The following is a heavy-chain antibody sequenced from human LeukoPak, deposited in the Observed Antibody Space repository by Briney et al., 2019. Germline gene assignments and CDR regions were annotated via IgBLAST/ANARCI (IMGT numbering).Heavy chain of an antibody. Sequence: GGSLRLSCAASGFTFSSYAMSWVRQAPGKGLDWVSGMSGGGGSTFYADSVKGRFSISRDNSKNTLYLQVNSLRAEDTAVYYCAKGHQECPTASCSCYFDFWGQGTLVTVSS. J-gene: IGHJ4*02. D-gene: IGHD2-2*01. V-gene: IGHV3-23*01. CDR1: GFTFSSYA. CDR2: MSGGGGST. CDR3: AKGHQECPTASCSCYFDF.